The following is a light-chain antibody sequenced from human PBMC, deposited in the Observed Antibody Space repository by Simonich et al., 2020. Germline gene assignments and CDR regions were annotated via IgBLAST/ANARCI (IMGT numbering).Light chain of an antibody. CDR3: CSYAGSYTWV. CDR2: DVS. J-gene: IGLJ3*02. V-gene: IGLV2-11*01. Sequence: QSALTQPRSVSGSPGQSVTISCTGTSSDVGGYNYVSWYQQHPGTAPKLMIYDVSKRPSGVPDRFSGYKSGNTASLTISGRQAEDEADYYCCSYAGSYTWVFGGGTKLTVL. CDR1: SSDVGGYNY.